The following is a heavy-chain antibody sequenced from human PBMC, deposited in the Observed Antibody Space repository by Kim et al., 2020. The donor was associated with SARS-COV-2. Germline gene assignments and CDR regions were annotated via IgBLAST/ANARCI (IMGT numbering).Heavy chain of an antibody. CDR3: ARFVPKRFTMVRGVTLFDY. CDR1: GGSFSGYY. V-gene: IGHV4-34*01. Sequence: SETLSLTCAVYGGSFSGYYWSWIRQPPGKGLEWIGEINHSGSTNYNPSPKSRVTISVDTSKNQFSLKLSSVTAADTAVYYCARFVPKRFTMVRGVTLFDYWGQGTLVTVSS. J-gene: IGHJ4*02. D-gene: IGHD3-10*01. CDR2: INHSGST.